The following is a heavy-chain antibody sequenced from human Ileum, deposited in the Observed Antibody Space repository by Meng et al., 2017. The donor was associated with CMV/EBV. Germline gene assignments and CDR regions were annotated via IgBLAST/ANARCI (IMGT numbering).Heavy chain of an antibody. CDR2: VDQSGST. J-gene: IGHJ5*02. CDR3: ARESPHFDFWTGYHTRTWFDP. V-gene: IGHV4-34*01. D-gene: IGHD3/OR15-3a*01. Sequence: ASRWPWLRHPPGPGLQWIGEVDQSGSTHYNPSLKTRVNISADASNHQFSLKLSSVTAADTAVYYCARESPHFDFWTGYHTRTWFDPWGQGTLVTVSS. CDR1: ASR.